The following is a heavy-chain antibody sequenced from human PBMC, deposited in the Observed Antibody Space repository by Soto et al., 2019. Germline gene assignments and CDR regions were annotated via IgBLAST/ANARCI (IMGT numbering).Heavy chain of an antibody. D-gene: IGHD6-25*01. CDR3: ARMWSGYNSH. V-gene: IGHV4-30-2*01. J-gene: IGHJ4*02. CDR1: GGSISSGDYS. Sequence: PSETLSLTCTVSGGSISSGDYSWSWIRQPPGKGLEWIGEINHSGSTNYNPSLKSRVTISVDTSKNQFSLILSSVTAADTAVYYCARMWSGYNSHWGQGTLVTVSS. CDR2: INHSGST.